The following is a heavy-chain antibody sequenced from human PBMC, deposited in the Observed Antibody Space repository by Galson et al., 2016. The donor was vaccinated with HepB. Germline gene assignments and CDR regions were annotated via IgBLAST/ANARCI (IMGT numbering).Heavy chain of an antibody. J-gene: IGHJ5*02. CDR2: VNPNGGSI. D-gene: IGHD6-25*01. V-gene: IGHV1-46*01. CDR1: GYIFTNYL. Sequence: SVKVSCKASGYIFTNYLMHWVRQAPGQGLEWMGIVNPNGGSIKYAQKFQGRVTMTSDTSTNTVYMELTSLKSEDTAVYYCARREAARPYNWFDPWGQGTLVPISS. CDR3: ARREAARPYNWFDP.